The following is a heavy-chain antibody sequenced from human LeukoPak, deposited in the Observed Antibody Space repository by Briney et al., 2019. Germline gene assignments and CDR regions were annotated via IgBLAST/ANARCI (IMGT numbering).Heavy chain of an antibody. Sequence: GGSLRLSCAASGFTFSSYSMNWVHQAPGKGLEWVSYISSSSDTIYYADSVKGRFTISRDNAKNSLYLQMSSLRAEDTAVYFCARRDYSGSYPFDYWGQGTQVTVAS. CDR3: ARRDYSGSYPFDY. D-gene: IGHD1-26*01. CDR2: ISSSSDTI. J-gene: IGHJ4*02. V-gene: IGHV3-48*04. CDR1: GFTFSSYS.